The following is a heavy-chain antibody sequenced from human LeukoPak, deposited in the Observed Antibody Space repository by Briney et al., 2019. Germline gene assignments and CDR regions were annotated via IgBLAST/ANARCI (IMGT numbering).Heavy chain of an antibody. D-gene: IGHD3-3*01. J-gene: IGHJ4*02. CDR2: IYPGDSDT. Sequence: GESLKISCKGSGYSFTSYWIGWVRQMPGKGLEWMGIIYPGDSDTRYSPSFQGQVTISADKSISTAYLQWSSLKASDTAMYYCARRFHDFWSGPLNYFDYWGQGTLVTASS. CDR1: GYSFTSYW. V-gene: IGHV5-51*01. CDR3: ARRFHDFWSGPLNYFDY.